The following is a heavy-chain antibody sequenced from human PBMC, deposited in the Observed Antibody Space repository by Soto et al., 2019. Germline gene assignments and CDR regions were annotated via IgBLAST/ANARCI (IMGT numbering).Heavy chain of an antibody. CDR1: VGTFSSYA. J-gene: IGHJ6*02. CDR2: IIPIFGTA. Sequence: GASVKVSCKASVGTFSSYAISWVRQAPGQGLEWMGGIIPIFGTANYAQKFQGRVTITADESTSTAYMELSSLRSEDTAVYYCARGRALDRIAVAGLMGYYYYYGMDVWGQGTTVTVSS. V-gene: IGHV1-69*13. D-gene: IGHD6-19*01. CDR3: ARGRALDRIAVAGLMGYYYYYGMDV.